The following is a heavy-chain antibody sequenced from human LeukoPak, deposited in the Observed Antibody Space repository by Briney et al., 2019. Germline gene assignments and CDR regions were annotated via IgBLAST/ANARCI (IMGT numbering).Heavy chain of an antibody. CDR1: GGSIRGYY. Sequence: PSETLSLTCNVSGGSIRGYYWSWIRQPPGKGLEWIGYIYSSGSTNYNPSLKSRVTMSVDTSKNQFSLKLSSVTAADTAVYYCARFSSGWSFDYWGQGTLVTVSS. CDR2: IYSSGST. D-gene: IGHD6-19*01. V-gene: IGHV4-59*01. J-gene: IGHJ4*02. CDR3: ARFSSGWSFDY.